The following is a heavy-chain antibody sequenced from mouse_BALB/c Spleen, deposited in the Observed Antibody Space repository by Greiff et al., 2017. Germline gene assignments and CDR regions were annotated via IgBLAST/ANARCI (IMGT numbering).Heavy chain of an antibody. CDR3: ASGDGNYAPWFAY. V-gene: IGHV14-3*02. CDR2: IDPANGNT. D-gene: IGHD2-1*01. CDR1: GFNIKDTY. J-gene: IGHJ3*01. Sequence: EVQLQQSGAELVKPGASVKLSCTASGFNIKDTYMHWVKQRPEQGLEWIGRIDPANGNTKYDPKFQGKATITADTSSNTAYLQLSSLTSEDTAVYYCASGDGNYAPWFAYWGQGTLVTVSA.